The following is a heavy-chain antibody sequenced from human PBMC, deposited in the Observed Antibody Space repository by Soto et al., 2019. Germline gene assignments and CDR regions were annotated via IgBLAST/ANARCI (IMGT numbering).Heavy chain of an antibody. CDR1: GYTFTSYG. CDR3: ARCGGGSCYGGMDV. CDR2: ISADNGNT. V-gene: IGHV1-18*01. D-gene: IGHD2-15*01. J-gene: IGHJ6*02. Sequence: QVQLVQSGAEVKKPGASVKVSCKASGYTFTSYGISWVRQAPGQGLEHMGWISADNGNTNYPQKLKGRVTMTIDTSSRTAYMELRSLRSDDTAVYYCARCGGGSCYGGMDVWGQGTTVTVSS.